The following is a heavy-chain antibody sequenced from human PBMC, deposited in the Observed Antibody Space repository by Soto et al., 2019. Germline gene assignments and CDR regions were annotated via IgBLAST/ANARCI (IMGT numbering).Heavy chain of an antibody. CDR1: GIPFMDAW. CDR2: IKSPGSGGTT. CDR3: TWHADYYHGMAV. J-gene: IGHJ6*02. Sequence: EVQLVESGGGLVKPGGSLSLSCALSGIPFMDAWMSWVRQAPGKGLEWVGRIKSPGSGGTTDYAVPVQGRFTISRDDSNTTLYLEMNSLKSEDTAVYYCTWHADYYHGMAVWGQGTPVTVSS. V-gene: IGHV3-15*01.